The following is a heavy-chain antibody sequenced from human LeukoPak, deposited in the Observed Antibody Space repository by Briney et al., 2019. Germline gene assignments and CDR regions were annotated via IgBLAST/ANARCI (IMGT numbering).Heavy chain of an antibody. J-gene: IGHJ4*02. CDR3: ARDGAAAGHPPSY. V-gene: IGHV1-2*02. D-gene: IGHD6-13*01. Sequence: ASVKVSCKASGYTFTGYYMHWVRQAPGQGLEWMGWINPNSGGTNYAQKFQGRVTMTRDTSISTAYMELSRLRSDDTAVYYCARDGAAAGHPPSYWGQGTLVTVSS. CDR1: GYTFTGYY. CDR2: INPNSGGT.